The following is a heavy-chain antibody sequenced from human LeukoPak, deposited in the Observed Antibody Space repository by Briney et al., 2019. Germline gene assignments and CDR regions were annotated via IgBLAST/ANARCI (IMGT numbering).Heavy chain of an antibody. CDR3: AKRVYYDFWSGPNWFDP. CDR1: GFTFSSYA. Sequence: GGSLRLSCAASGFTFSSYAMSWVRQAPGKGLKWAPAIIGSGGSTYYADSVKGRFTISRDNSKNTLYLQMNSLRAEDTAVYYCAKRVYYDFWSGPNWFDPWGQGTLVTVSS. CDR2: IIGSGGST. V-gene: IGHV3-23*01. J-gene: IGHJ5*02. D-gene: IGHD3-3*01.